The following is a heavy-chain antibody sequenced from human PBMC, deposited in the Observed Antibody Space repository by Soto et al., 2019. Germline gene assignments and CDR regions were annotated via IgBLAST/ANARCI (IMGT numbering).Heavy chain of an antibody. CDR2: ISGSGGST. CDR3: AKERNFWSGTAGFDS. D-gene: IGHD3-3*01. V-gene: IGHV3-23*01. CDR1: GFTFSMFA. J-gene: IGHJ5*01. Sequence: HPGGSLRLSCVGSGFTFSMFAMSWVRQAPRKGLEWISSISGSGGSTYYADSVKGRFTVSRDNSKTTVFLQMNSLRTEDTAVYFCAKERNFWSGTAGFDSWGQGSPVTVSS.